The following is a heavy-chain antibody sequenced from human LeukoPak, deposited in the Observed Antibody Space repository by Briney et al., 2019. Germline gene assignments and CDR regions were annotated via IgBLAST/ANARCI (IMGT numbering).Heavy chain of an antibody. CDR2: INPSGGST. D-gene: IGHD3-22*01. Sequence: GASVKVSCKASGYTFTSYYMHWVRQAPGQGLEWMGIINPSGGSTSYAQKFQGRVTMTRDTSTSTVYMELSSLRSEDTAVYYCARGPSNRYYYDSSGPGHYFDYWGQGTLVTVSS. CDR3: ARGPSNRYYYDSSGPGHYFDY. J-gene: IGHJ4*02. CDR1: GYTFTSYY. V-gene: IGHV1-46*01.